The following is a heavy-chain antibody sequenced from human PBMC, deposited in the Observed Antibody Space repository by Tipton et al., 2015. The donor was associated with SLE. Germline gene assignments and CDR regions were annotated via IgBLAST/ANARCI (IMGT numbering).Heavy chain of an antibody. CDR3: AREGIAAAGSFDY. D-gene: IGHD6-13*01. J-gene: IGHJ4*02. Sequence: SLRLSCATSGFTFSSYAMHWVRQAPGKGLEWVAVISYDGSNKYYADSVKGRFTISRDNSKNTLYLQMNSLRAEDTAVYYCAREGIAAAGSFDYWGQGTLVTVSS. V-gene: IGHV3-30-3*01. CDR1: GFTFSSYA. CDR2: ISYDGSNK.